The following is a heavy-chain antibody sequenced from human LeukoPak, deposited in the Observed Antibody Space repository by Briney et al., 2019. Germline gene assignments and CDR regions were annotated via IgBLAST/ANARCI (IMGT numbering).Heavy chain of an antibody. CDR2: IYYSGST. V-gene: IGHV4-31*03. CDR3: ARNSYSYGRYDAFDI. CDR1: GGSISSGGYY. D-gene: IGHD5-18*01. J-gene: IGHJ3*02. Sequence: SETLSLTCTVSGGSISSGGYYWSWIRQHPGKGLEWIGYIYYSGSTYYNPSLKNRVTISVDTSKNQFSLKLSSVTAADTAVYYCARNSYSYGRYDAFDIWGQGTMVTVSS.